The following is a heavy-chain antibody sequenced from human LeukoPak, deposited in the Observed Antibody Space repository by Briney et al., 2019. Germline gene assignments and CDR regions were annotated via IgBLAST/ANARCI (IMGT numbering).Heavy chain of an antibody. Sequence: AASVKVSCKASGGTFSSYAISWVRQAPGQGLEWMGRIIPILGMANYAQKFQGRVTITADKSTSTAYMELSSLRSEDTAVYYCARDYDSSGYLYYFDYWGQGTLVTVSS. D-gene: IGHD3-22*01. CDR2: IIPILGMA. J-gene: IGHJ4*02. CDR3: ARDYDSSGYLYYFDY. V-gene: IGHV1-69*04. CDR1: GGTFSSYA.